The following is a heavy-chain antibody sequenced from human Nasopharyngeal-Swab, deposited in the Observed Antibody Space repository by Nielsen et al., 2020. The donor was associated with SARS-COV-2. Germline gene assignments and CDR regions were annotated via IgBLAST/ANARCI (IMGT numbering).Heavy chain of an antibody. J-gene: IGHJ4*02. CDR2: MNPNSGNT. V-gene: IGHV1-8*01. D-gene: IGHD5-18*01. CDR1: GYTFTSYD. CDR3: ARGSHLLTAMVPEWGY. Sequence: ASVKVSCKASGYTFTSYDINWVRQATGQGLEWMGWMNPNSGNTGYAQKFQGRVTMTRNTSISTAYMELSSLRSEDTAVYYCARGSHLLTAMVPEWGYWGQGTLVTVSS.